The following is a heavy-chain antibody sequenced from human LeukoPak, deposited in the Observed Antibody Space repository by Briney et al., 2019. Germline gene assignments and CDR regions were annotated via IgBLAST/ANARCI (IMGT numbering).Heavy chain of an antibody. CDR2: IYPGDSDT. CDR1: GYSFTSYW. J-gene: IGHJ4*02. Sequence: GESLQISCKGSGYSFTSYWIGWVRQMPGKGLEWMGIIYPGDSDTRYSPSFQGQVTISADKSISTAYLQWSSLKASDTAMYYCARLEVDCSGGSCYRYFDYWGQGTLVTVSS. CDR3: ARLEVDCSGGSCYRYFDY. V-gene: IGHV5-51*01. D-gene: IGHD2-15*01.